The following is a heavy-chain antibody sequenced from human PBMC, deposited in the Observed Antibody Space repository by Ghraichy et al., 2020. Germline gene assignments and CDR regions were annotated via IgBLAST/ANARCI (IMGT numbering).Heavy chain of an antibody. Sequence: ASVKVSCKASGYTFTSYYMHWVRQAPGQGLEWMGIINPSGGSTSYAQKFQGRVTMTRDTSTSTVYMELSSLRSEDTAVYYCARDQAFRVRGVTTPYYYYYGMDVWGQGTTVTVSS. D-gene: IGHD3-10*01. CDR1: GYTFTSYY. V-gene: IGHV1-46*01. J-gene: IGHJ6*02. CDR3: ARDQAFRVRGVTTPYYYYYGMDV. CDR2: INPSGGST.